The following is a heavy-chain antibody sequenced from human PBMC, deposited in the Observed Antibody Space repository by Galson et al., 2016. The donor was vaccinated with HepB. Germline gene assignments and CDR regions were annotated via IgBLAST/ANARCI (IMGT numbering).Heavy chain of an antibody. CDR3: AHTHRNDRTGYYCFDY. J-gene: IGHJ4*02. Sequence: PALVKPTQTLTLTCTFSGFSLSSNGVGVGWIRQPPGKALEWLALIYWTDGKRYSPSLKSRVIITKDTSKNQVVLTLTNMDPVDTATYYCAHTHRNDRTGYYCFDYWGQGTLVTVSS. CDR1: GFSLSSNGVG. V-gene: IGHV2-5*01. D-gene: IGHD3-22*01. CDR2: IYWTDGK.